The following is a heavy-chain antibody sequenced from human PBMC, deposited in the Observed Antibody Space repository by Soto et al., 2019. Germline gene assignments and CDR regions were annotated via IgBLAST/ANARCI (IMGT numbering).Heavy chain of an antibody. CDR2: ISGSGGST. V-gene: IGHV3-23*01. CDR3: AKDAVYNDGLWLMDS. J-gene: IGHJ5*02. CDR1: GFTFSSYA. Sequence: GGSLRLSCAASGFTFSSYAVSWVRQAPGKGLEWASAISGSGGSTYYADSVKGRFTISKDNSKNLLYLQMDYLRDEDTAVYYCAKDAVYNDGLWLMDSWGQGTLVTVSS. D-gene: IGHD2-21*01.